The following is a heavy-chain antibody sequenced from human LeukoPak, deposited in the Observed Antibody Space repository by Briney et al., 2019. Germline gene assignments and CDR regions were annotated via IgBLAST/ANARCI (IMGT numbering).Heavy chain of an antibody. D-gene: IGHD3-16*01. CDR2: IVPIFGTA. Sequence: SVNVSCKASGGTVSSYAISWVRQAPGQGLEWMGGIVPIFGTANYAQNFHGRVTITADESTSTAYMELSRLRYEDTAVYYCARGGGGYYYYYYMDVWGKGTTVNISS. CDR3: ARGGGGYYYYYYMDV. J-gene: IGHJ6*03. V-gene: IGHV1-69*13. CDR1: GGTVSSYA.